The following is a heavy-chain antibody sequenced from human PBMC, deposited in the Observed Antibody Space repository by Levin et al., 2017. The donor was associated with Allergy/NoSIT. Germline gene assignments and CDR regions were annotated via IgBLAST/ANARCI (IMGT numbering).Heavy chain of an antibody. Sequence: GGSLRLSCAGSGFTLSIYSMNWVRQAPGKGLEWVSYISSSGSTIYYADSVKGRFTISRDNAQNSLYLQMNSLRAEDTAVYYCSRWRAVRGIGEEYWGQGALVTVSS. D-gene: IGHD3-10*01. J-gene: IGHJ4*02. CDR3: SRWRAVRGIGEEY. V-gene: IGHV3-48*01. CDR2: ISSSGSTI. CDR1: GFTLSIYS.